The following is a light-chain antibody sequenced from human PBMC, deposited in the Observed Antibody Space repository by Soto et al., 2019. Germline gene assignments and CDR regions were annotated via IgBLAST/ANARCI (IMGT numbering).Light chain of an antibody. CDR1: ISDVGGHGY. CDR3: FSFTSHSSHYV. V-gene: IGLV2-14*01. J-gene: IGLJ1*01. Sequence: QSVLTQPASVSGSPGQSITISCTGTISDVGGHGYVSWYQQHPGKAPKLMIYEVTYRPSGVSDRFSGSKSGNTASLTISGLQAEDEDDYYCFSFTSHSSHYVFGTGTKLTVL. CDR2: EVT.